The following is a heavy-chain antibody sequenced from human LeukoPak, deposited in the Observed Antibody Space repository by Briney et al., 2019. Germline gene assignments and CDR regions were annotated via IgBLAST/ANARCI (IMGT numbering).Heavy chain of an antibody. D-gene: IGHD5-18*01. V-gene: IGHV3-30*02. J-gene: IGHJ4*02. CDR3: AKDLSVDTAGYDY. CDR1: GFTFSSYG. Sequence: GGSLRLSCAASGFTFSSYGMHWVRQAPGKGLEWVAFIRYDGSNKCYADSVKGRFTISRDNSKNTLYLQMNSLRAEDTAVYYCAKDLSVDTAGYDYWGQGTLVTVSS. CDR2: IRYDGSNK.